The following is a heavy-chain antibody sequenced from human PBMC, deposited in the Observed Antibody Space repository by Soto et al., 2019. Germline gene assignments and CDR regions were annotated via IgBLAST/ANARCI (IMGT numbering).Heavy chain of an antibody. CDR2: IDGSGGIT. V-gene: IGHV3-23*01. Sequence: QLLQSGGGLVQPGGSLTLSCAASGFTFGTTDMSWVRQAPGEGLEWVSTIDGSGGITYYADSVKGRFTISRDNSRKTGYLQMNSLRGDDTALYYCVKNSGWFNTWGQGALVTVSS. CDR1: GFTFGTTD. CDR3: VKNSGWFNT. J-gene: IGHJ5*02. D-gene: IGHD3-10*01.